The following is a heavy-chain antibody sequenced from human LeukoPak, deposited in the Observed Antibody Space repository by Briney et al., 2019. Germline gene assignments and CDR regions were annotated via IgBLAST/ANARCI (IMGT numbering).Heavy chain of an antibody. Sequence: PSQTLSLTCTVSGGSISSGGYYWSWIRQHPGKGLEWIGYIYYSGSTYYNPSLKSRVTISLDRSKDQFSLKLSSVTAADTAVYYCARTPNGDYPYFDNWGQGTLVTVSS. J-gene: IGHJ4*02. CDR3: ARTPNGDYPYFDN. V-gene: IGHV4-31*03. CDR1: GGSISSGGYY. D-gene: IGHD4-17*01. CDR2: IYYSGST.